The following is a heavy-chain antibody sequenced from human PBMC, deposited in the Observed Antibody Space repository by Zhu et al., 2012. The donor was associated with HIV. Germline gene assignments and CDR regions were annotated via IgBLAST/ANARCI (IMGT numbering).Heavy chain of an antibody. V-gene: IGHV4-59*11. J-gene: IGHJ6*02. Sequence: QVQLQESGPGLVKPSETLSLTCTVSGGSISSHYWNWIRQPPGKGLEWIGYIYYSGSTNYNPSLKSRVTISVDTSKNQFSLKLSSVTAADTAVYYCASQDYGDPYYDYGMDVWGQGTTVTVSS. CDR1: GGSISSHY. CDR3: ASQDYGDPYYDYGMDV. CDR2: IYYSGST. D-gene: IGHD4-17*01.